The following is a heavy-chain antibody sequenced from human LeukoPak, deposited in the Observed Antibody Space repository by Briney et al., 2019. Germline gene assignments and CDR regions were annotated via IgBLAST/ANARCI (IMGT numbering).Heavy chain of an antibody. V-gene: IGHV1-3*01. D-gene: IGHD6-19*01. CDR1: GYTFTSYA. J-gene: IGHJ4*02. CDR2: INAGNGNT. Sequence: ASVKVSCKASGYTFTSYAMHWVRQAPGQRLEWMGWINAGNGNTKYSQKFQGRVTITRDASASTAYMELSSLRSEDTAVYYCARDRIAVAGTTLGYWGQGTLVTVSS. CDR3: ARDRIAVAGTTLGY.